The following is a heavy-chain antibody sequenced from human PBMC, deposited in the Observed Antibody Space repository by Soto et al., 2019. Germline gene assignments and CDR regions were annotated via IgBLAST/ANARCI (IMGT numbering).Heavy chain of an antibody. CDR1: GGSISSGDYY. Sequence: PSETLSLTCTVSGGSISSGDYYWSWIRQPPGKGLEWIRYIYYSGSTYYNPSLKSRVTISVDTSKNQFSLKLSSVTAADTAVYYCARAVADYDSSGYLLDYWGQGTLVTVSS. J-gene: IGHJ4*02. V-gene: IGHV4-30-4*01. CDR2: IYYSGST. D-gene: IGHD3-22*01. CDR3: ARAVADYDSSGYLLDY.